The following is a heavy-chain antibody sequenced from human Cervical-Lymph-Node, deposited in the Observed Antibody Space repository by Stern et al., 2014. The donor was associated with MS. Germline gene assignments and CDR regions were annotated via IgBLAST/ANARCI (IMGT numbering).Heavy chain of an antibody. CDR1: GYSFNANW. CDR3: ARDYGDYAFDY. J-gene: IGHJ4*02. Sequence: EVQLVESGAEVKQPGESLKISCKGSGYSFNANWIAWVRQVPGKGLEWMGIIYPGDSDTRYSPSFQGQVTISADKSISTAYLQWSSLKASDTAMYYCARDYGDYAFDYWGQGTLVTVSS. D-gene: IGHD4-17*01. CDR2: IYPGDSDT. V-gene: IGHV5-51*01.